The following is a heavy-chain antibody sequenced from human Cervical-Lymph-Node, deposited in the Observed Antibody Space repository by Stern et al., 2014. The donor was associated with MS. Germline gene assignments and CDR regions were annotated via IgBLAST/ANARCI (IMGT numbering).Heavy chain of an antibody. J-gene: IGHJ5*02. CDR1: GG. CDR2: VIPFVGTS. V-gene: IGHV1-69*06. Sequence: VQLVESGAEVKKPGSSVKVSCKSSGGISWVGQAPGQGLEWMGGVIPFVGTSKYAQKFQGRVTMTTDTTTSTTYLHVTRTTAASTPVYYCARGSGDNWFGPWGQGTLVTVSS. CDR3: ARGSGDNWFGP. D-gene: IGHD3-10*01.